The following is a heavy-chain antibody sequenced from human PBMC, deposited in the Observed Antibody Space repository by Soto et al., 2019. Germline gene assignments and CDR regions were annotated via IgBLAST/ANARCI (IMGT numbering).Heavy chain of an antibody. Sequence: EVQLLDSGGHLVQPGGSLRLSCAASGFTFNTYAMNWVRQAPGKRLEWVSSITGGRTDTYYADSVRGRFTISRDNSKNTLYLQMSSLRDEDTAVYYCAKGSRGQCTGVTCYPFDSWGQGTLVIVSS. CDR3: AKGSRGQCTGVTCYPFDS. V-gene: IGHV3-23*01. J-gene: IGHJ4*02. CDR1: GFTFNTYA. CDR2: ITGGRTDT. D-gene: IGHD2-15*01.